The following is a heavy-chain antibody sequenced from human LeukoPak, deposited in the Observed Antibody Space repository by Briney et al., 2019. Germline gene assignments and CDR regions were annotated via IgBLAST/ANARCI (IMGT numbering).Heavy chain of an antibody. CDR1: GYTFTDYY. J-gene: IGHJ4*02. D-gene: IGHD6-19*01. CDR2: INPNSGGT. CDR3: AREKYSSGGVDY. Sequence: ASVKVSCKASGYTFTDYYMHWVRQAPGQGLEWMGWINPNSGGTNYAQKFQGRVTMTRDTSISTAYMELSRLRSDDTAVYYCAREKYSSGGVDYWGQGTLVTVSS. V-gene: IGHV1-2*02.